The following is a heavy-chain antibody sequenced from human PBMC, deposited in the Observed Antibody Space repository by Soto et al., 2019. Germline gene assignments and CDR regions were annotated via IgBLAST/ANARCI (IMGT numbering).Heavy chain of an antibody. V-gene: IGHV1-69*13. J-gene: IGHJ5*02. D-gene: IGHD3-22*01. Sequence: EASVKVSCKTSGGTFGSYAISWVRQAPGQGPEWMGGIIPIFSTPNYAQKFQGRVTITADESTSTAYMELSSLRSEDTAVYYCARPIQYYFDTSAQSAWFDPWGQGTLVTVS. CDR2: IIPIFSTP. CDR3: ARPIQYYFDTSAQSAWFDP. CDR1: GGTFGSYA.